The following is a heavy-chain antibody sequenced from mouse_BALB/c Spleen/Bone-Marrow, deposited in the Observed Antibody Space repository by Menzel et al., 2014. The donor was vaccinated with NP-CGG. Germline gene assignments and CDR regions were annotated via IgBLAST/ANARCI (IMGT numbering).Heavy chain of an antibody. Sequence: VMLVESGPGLVQPSQSLSITCTVSGFSLTSYGVHWVRQSPGKGLGWLGVIWSGGSTDYNAPFISRLNISKDNSKSQVFFKMNSLQANDTAIYYCARNPIRRNAMDYWGQGTSVTVSS. D-gene: IGHD2-12*01. V-gene: IGHV2-2*02. CDR2: IWSGGST. J-gene: IGHJ4*01. CDR1: GFSLTSYG. CDR3: ARNPIRRNAMDY.